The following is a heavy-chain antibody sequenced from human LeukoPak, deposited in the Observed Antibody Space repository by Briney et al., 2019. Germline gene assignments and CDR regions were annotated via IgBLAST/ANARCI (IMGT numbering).Heavy chain of an antibody. Sequence: SETLSLTCTVSGGSISSYYWSWIRQPAGKGLEWIGRIYTSGSTNYNPSLKSRVTMSVDTSKNQFSLKLSSVTAADTAVYYCAREDSSGWPTYFDYWGQGTLVTVSS. CDR1: GGSISSYY. J-gene: IGHJ4*02. V-gene: IGHV4-4*07. D-gene: IGHD6-19*01. CDR2: IYTSGST. CDR3: AREDSSGWPTYFDY.